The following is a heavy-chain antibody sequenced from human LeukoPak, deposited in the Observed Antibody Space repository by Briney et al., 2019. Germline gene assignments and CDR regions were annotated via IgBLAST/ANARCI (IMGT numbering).Heavy chain of an antibody. V-gene: IGHV3-21*01. CDR2: ISSSSSYI. J-gene: IGHJ5*02. D-gene: IGHD2-8*01. CDR1: GFTFSSYS. Sequence: KPGGSLRLSCAASGFTFSSYSMNWVRQAPGKVLEWVSSISSSSSYIYYADSVKGRFTISRDNAKNSLYLQMNSLRAEDTAVYYCARFRRMRGWFDPWGQGTLVTVSS. CDR3: ARFRRMRGWFDP.